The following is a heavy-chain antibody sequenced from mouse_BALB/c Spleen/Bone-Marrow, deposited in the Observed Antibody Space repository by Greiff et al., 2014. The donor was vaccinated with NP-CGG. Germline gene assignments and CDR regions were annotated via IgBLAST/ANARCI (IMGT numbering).Heavy chain of an antibody. J-gene: IGHJ4*01. Sequence: EVKLMESGGGLVKPGGSLKLSCAASGFTFSSYAMSWVRQTPEKRLEWVASISSGGSTYYPDSVKGRFTISRDNARNILYLQMSSLRSEDTAMYYCARDGSSYYAMGYWGQGTSVTVSS. CDR2: ISSGGST. D-gene: IGHD1-1*01. V-gene: IGHV5-6-5*01. CDR1: GFTFSSYA. CDR3: ARDGSSYYAMGY.